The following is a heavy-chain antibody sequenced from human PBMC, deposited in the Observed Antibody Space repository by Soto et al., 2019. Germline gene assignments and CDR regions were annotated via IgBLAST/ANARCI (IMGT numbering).Heavy chain of an antibody. CDR3: ARLIIFPYPSYFDY. CDR1: GGSISSSSYY. D-gene: IGHD2-21*01. V-gene: IGHV4-39*01. Sequence: SETLSLTCTVSGGSISSSSYYWGWIRQPPGKGLEWIGSIYYSGSTYYNPSLKSRVTISVDTSKNQFSLKLSSVTAADTAVYYCARLIIFPYPSYFDYWGQGTLVTVSS. CDR2: IYYSGST. J-gene: IGHJ4*02.